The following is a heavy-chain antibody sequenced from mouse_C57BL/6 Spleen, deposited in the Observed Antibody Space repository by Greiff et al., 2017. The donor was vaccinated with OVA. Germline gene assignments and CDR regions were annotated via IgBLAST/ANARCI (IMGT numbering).Heavy chain of an antibody. CDR3: ARVYYGYGGGYYFDY. D-gene: IGHD2-2*01. Sequence: EVQLMESGGGLVKPGGSLKLSCAASGFTFSDYGMHWVRQAPEKGLEWVAYISSGSSTIYYADTVKGRFTISRATATNTLFLQMTSLRSEDTAMYYCARVYYGYGGGYYFDYWGQGTTLTVSS. V-gene: IGHV5-17*01. J-gene: IGHJ2*01. CDR1: GFTFSDYG. CDR2: ISSGSSTI.